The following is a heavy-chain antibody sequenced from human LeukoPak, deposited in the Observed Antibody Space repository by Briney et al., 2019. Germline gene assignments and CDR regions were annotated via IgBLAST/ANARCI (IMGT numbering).Heavy chain of an antibody. J-gene: IGHJ4*02. CDR1: GFTVSSNY. V-gene: IGHV3-23*01. Sequence: GGSLRLSCAASGFTVSSNYINWVRQAPGKGLEWVSAISGSGGSTYYADSVKGRFTISRDNAKNSLYLQMNSLRAEDTAVYYCARDPTPQIGYWGQGTLVTVSS. CDR2: ISGSGGST. CDR3: ARDPTPQIGY. D-gene: IGHD3-22*01.